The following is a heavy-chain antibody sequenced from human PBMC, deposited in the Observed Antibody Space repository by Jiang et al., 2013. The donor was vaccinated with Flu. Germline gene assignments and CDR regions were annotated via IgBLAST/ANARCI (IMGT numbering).Heavy chain of an antibody. J-gene: IGHJ5*02. CDR2: IDPSDSYT. Sequence: VQLVESGAEVKKPGESLRISCKGSGYSFTSYWISWVRQMPGKGLEWMGRIDPSDSYTNYSPSFQGHVTISADKSISTAYLQWSSLKASDTAMYYCARHANYDILTRSESNWFDPWGQGTLVTVSS. D-gene: IGHD3-9*01. V-gene: IGHV5-10-1*03. CDR3: ARHANYDILTRSESNWFDP. CDR1: GYSFTSYW.